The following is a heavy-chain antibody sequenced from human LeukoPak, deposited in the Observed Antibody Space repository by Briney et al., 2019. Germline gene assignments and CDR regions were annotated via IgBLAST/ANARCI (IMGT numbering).Heavy chain of an antibody. CDR2: ISYDGSNK. CDR1: GFTFSSYA. Sequence: PGGSLRLSCAASGFTFSSYAMHWVRQAPGKGLEWVAVISYDGSNKYYADSVKGRFTISRDNSKNTLYLQVNSLRAEDTAVYYCVGGPRFDYWGQGTLVTVSS. J-gene: IGHJ4*02. CDR3: VGGPRFDY. D-gene: IGHD3-16*01. V-gene: IGHV3-30-3*01.